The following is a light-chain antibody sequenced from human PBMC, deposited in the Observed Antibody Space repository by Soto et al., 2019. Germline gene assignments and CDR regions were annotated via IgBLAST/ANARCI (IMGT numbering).Light chain of an antibody. CDR2: LGS. J-gene: IGKJ2*01. CDR3: MQALQTQYT. V-gene: IGKV2-28*01. CDR1: QSLLHSNGYNY. Sequence: DIVMTQSPLSLPVTPGEPASISCRSSQSLLHSNGYNYLDWYLQKPGQSPQLLIYLGSNRASGVPDRLSGSGSGTDFTLKISRVEAEDVGVYYCMQALQTQYTFGQGTKLEIK.